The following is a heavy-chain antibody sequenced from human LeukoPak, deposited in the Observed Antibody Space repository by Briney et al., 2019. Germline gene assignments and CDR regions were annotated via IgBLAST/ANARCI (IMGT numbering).Heavy chain of an antibody. Sequence: SVKVSCKASGGTFSSYAISWVRQAPGQGLEWMGRIIPILGIANYAQKFQGRVTITADKSTSTAYMELSSLRSEDTAVYYCARVNTAMVTSWFDPWGQRTLVTVSS. CDR2: IIPILGIA. CDR3: ARVNTAMVTSWFDP. D-gene: IGHD5-18*01. CDR1: GGTFSSYA. J-gene: IGHJ5*02. V-gene: IGHV1-69*04.